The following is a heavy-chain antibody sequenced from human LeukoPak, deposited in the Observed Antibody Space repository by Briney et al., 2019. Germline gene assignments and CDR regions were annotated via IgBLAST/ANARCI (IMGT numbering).Heavy chain of an antibody. Sequence: SETLSLTCTVSGGSISNYYWSWIRQPPGKGLEWIGYIYYSGSTYDNPSLKSRVTISVDTSKDQFSLKLTSVTAADTAVYYCARAPEYGLYYFDYWGQGALVTVSS. J-gene: IGHJ4*02. CDR3: ARAPEYGLYYFDY. CDR2: IYYSGST. V-gene: IGHV4-59*12. D-gene: IGHD1-14*01. CDR1: GGSISNYY.